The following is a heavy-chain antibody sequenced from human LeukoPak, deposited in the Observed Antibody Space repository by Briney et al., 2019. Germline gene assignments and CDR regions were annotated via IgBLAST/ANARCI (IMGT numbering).Heavy chain of an antibody. J-gene: IGHJ4*02. CDR3: ARHAPFGGYLDY. CDR1: GGSISSYY. Sequence: SETLSLTCTVCGGSISSYYWRWIRQPPGKGLEWIGYIYYSGRTNYNPSLKSRVTISVDTSKNQFSLKLSSVTAADTAVYYCARHAPFGGYLDYWGQGTLVTVSS. D-gene: IGHD2-15*01. CDR2: IYYSGRT. V-gene: IGHV4-59*08.